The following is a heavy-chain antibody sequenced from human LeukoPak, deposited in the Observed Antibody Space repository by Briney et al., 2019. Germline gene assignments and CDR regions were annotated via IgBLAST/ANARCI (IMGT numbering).Heavy chain of an antibody. CDR3: TKDLGQQLVVY. Sequence: GGSLRLSCAASGFSGSGNLMSWVRQPPGKGLEWVSVIYNTGDTYYADSVKGRFTTSRDSSTGTLYLQMNSLRPEDTGVYYCTKDLGQQLVVYWGQGTLVTVAS. D-gene: IGHD6-13*01. J-gene: IGHJ4*02. CDR1: GFSGSGNL. V-gene: IGHV3-53*03. CDR2: IYNTGDT.